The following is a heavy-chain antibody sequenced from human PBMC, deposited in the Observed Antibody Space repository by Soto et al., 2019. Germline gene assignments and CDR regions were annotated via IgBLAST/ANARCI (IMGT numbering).Heavy chain of an antibody. V-gene: IGHV3-15*01. D-gene: IGHD3-3*01. CDR1: GFTFSNAW. Sequence: EVQLVESGGGLVKPGGSLRLSCAASGFTFSNAWMSWVRQAPGKGLAWVGRIKSKTDGGTTDYAAPVKGRFTTSRDDSKNTLYLQMNSLKTEDTAVYYCTTVNDFWSGYYEYFQHWGQGTLVTVSS. CDR2: IKSKTDGGTT. J-gene: IGHJ1*01. CDR3: TTVNDFWSGYYEYFQH.